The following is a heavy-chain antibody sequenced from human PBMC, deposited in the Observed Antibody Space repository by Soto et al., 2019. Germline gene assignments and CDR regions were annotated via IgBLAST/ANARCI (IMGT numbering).Heavy chain of an antibody. CDR1: GDSVSSNSAA. CDR2: TYYRSKWYN. D-gene: IGHD6-6*01. J-gene: IGHJ4*02. CDR3: ARECSRELGDVIAARAFDY. Sequence: QSQTLSLTCAISGDSVSSNSAAWNWIRQSPSRGLEWLGRTYYRSKWYNDYAVSVKSRITINPGTSKNQFSLQLNSVTPEDTAVYYCARECSRELGDVIAARAFDYWGQGTLVTVSS. V-gene: IGHV6-1*01.